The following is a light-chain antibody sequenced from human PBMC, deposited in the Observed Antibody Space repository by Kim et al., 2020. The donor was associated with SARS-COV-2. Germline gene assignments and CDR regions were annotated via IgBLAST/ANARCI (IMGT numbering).Light chain of an antibody. CDR2: RNN. Sequence: QSVLTQPPSASGTPGQGVTISCSGSSSNIGSNYVYSYQQLPATAPKLLIYRNNQQPSGVPDRFSGSKSGTSASLAISGLRSEDEADYYCSSWDDSLSGPDWVFGGGTQLTVL. CDR1: SSNIGSNY. V-gene: IGLV1-47*01. J-gene: IGLJ3*02. CDR3: SSWDDSLSGPDWV.